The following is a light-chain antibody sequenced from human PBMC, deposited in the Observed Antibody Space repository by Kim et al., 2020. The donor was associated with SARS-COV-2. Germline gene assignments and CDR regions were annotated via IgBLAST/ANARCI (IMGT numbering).Light chain of an antibody. V-gene: IGLV1-40*01. Sequence: QRVTSSCTGSNSNIGAGYDVHWYQQLPGTAPKLLIYGYNNRPSGVPDRFSGSKSGTSASLAISGLQAEDEADYYCQSYDSSLSVWVFGGGTQLTVL. CDR2: GYN. CDR1: NSNIGAGYD. J-gene: IGLJ3*02. CDR3: QSYDSSLSVWV.